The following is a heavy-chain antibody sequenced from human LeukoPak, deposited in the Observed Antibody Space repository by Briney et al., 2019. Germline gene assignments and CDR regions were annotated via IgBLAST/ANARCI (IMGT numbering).Heavy chain of an antibody. J-gene: IGHJ4*02. Sequence: ASVKVSCKASGYTFTSYGISWVRQAPGQGLEWMGWISAYNGNTNYAQKLQGRVTMTTDTSTSTAYMELRSLRSDDTAVYYCARDGVYYDSSGNFDYWGQGTLVTVSS. D-gene: IGHD3-22*01. CDR2: ISAYNGNT. CDR3: ARDGVYYDSSGNFDY. V-gene: IGHV1-18*01. CDR1: GYTFTSYG.